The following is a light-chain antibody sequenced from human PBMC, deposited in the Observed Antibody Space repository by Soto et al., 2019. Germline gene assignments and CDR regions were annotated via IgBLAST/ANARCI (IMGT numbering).Light chain of an antibody. J-gene: IGLJ1*01. CDR2: DVN. CDR3: SSHRSSSALYV. CDR1: SSDVGGHNY. V-gene: IGLV2-14*03. Sequence: QSALTQPASVSGSPGQSITISCAGTSSDVGGHNYVSWYQQHPGKAPKLIIYDVNNRPSGVSHRFSGSKSGNTASLTISGLQAEDAADYFCSSHRSSSALYVFGTGTKLTVL.